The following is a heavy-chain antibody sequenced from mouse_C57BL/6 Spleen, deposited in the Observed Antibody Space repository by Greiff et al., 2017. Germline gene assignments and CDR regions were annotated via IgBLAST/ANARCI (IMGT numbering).Heavy chain of an antibody. CDR2: ISSGSSTI. CDR1: GFTFSDYG. J-gene: IGHJ4*01. V-gene: IGHV5-17*01. D-gene: IGHD1-1*01. Sequence: EVKLQESGGGLVKPGGSLKLSCAASGFTFSDYGMHWVRQAPEKGLEWVAYISSGSSTIYYADTVKGRFTISRDNAKNTLFLQMTSLRSEDTAMYYCARPYGSSYRYAMDYWGQGTSVTVSS. CDR3: ARPYGSSYRYAMDY.